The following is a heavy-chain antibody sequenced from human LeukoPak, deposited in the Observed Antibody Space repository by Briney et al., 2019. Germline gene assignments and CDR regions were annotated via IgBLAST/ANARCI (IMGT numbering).Heavy chain of an antibody. CDR1: GFTFSSYT. CDR3: ARAWGGYSYGHPYYFDS. Sequence: PGGSLRLSCAASGFTFSSYTMNWVRQAPGKGLEWVSSIGSGSDYIYYADSVKGRFTISRDNAKNSLSLQMNSLRAEDTAVYYCARAWGGYSYGHPYYFDSWGQGTLVTVSS. V-gene: IGHV3-21*01. CDR2: IGSGSDYI. J-gene: IGHJ4*02. D-gene: IGHD5-18*01.